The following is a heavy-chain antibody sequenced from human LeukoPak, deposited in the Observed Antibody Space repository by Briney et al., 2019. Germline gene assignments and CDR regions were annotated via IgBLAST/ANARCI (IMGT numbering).Heavy chain of an antibody. D-gene: IGHD6-13*01. CDR3: ARIHPLAAVGNWYFDL. J-gene: IGHJ2*01. V-gene: IGHV5-51*01. CDR1: GYTFSNYW. CDR2: IYPGDSNT. Sequence: GESLKISCKGSGYTFSNYWIGWVRQMPGKGLDWMGIIYPGDSNTRYSPSFQGQVTISADKSISTAYLHWSSLKASDTAMYYCARIHPLAAVGNWYFDLWGRGTLVTVSS.